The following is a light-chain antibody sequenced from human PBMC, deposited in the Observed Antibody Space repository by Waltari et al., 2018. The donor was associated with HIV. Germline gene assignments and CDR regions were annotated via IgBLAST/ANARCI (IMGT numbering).Light chain of an antibody. Sequence: SYVLTQPPSVSVAPGQTARITCGGNKIGSKSVHWYQQKTGQAPVLVGYDDSDRPSGIPERFSGSNSGNTATLTISRVEAGDEADYYCQSYDTILSGPVVVFGGGTKLTVL. CDR2: DDS. CDR3: QSYDTILSGPVVV. J-gene: IGLJ2*01. V-gene: IGLV3-21*02. CDR1: KIGSKS.